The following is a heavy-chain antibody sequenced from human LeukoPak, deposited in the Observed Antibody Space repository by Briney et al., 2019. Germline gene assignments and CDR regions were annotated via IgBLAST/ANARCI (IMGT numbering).Heavy chain of an antibody. V-gene: IGHV1-18*01. J-gene: IGHJ6*02. CDR2: ISAYNGNT. CDR1: GYTFTSYG. CDR3: ARLFGPVYYYGMDV. Sequence: GASLKVSCKASGYTFTSYGISWVRQTPGQGLEWMGWISAYNGNTNYAQKLQGRVTMTTDTSTSTAYMELRSLRSDDTAVYYCARLFGPVYYYGMDVWGQGTTVTVSS. D-gene: IGHD3-10*02.